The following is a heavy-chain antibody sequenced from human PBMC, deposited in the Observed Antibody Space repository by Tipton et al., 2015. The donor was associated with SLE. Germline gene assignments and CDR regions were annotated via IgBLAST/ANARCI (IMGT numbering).Heavy chain of an antibody. CDR2: IYTSGST. CDR1: GGSISSGSYY. V-gene: IGHV4-61*02. D-gene: IGHD6-19*01. Sequence: LRLSCTVSGGSISSGSYYWSWIRQPAGKGLEWIGRIYTSGSTNYNPSLKSRVTISVDTSKNQFSLKLSSVTAADTAVYYCARETEDTGWIHSRDYIYYYYYVDVWGPGTTVTVSS. CDR3: ARETEDTGWIHSRDYIYYYYYVDV. J-gene: IGHJ6*03.